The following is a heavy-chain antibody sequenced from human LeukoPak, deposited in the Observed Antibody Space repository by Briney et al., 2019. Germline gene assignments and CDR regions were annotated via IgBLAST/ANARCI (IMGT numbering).Heavy chain of an antibody. D-gene: IGHD2-2*02. CDR1: GGTFSSYA. CDR3: ARGGLGAYCSSTSCYTETYHDAFDI. CDR2: IIPIFGTA. V-gene: IGHV1-69*01. Sequence: SVKVSCKASGGTFSSYAISWVRQAPGQGLEWMGGIIPIFGTANYAQKFQGRVTITADESTSTAYMELSSLRSEDTAVYYCARGGLGAYCSSTSCYTETYHDAFDIWGQGAMVTVSS. J-gene: IGHJ3*02.